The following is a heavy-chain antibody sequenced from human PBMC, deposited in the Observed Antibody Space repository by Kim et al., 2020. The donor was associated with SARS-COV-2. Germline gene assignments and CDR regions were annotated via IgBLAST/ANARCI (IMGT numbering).Heavy chain of an antibody. V-gene: IGHV3-11*05. J-gene: IGHJ4*02. CDR2: ISSSSSYT. CDR1: GFTFSDYY. Sequence: GGSLRLSCAASGFTFSDYYMSWIRQAPGKGLEWVSYISSSSSYTNYADSVKGRFTISRDNAKNSLYLQMNSLRAEDTAVYYCARDEGYGSGSPDYWGQGTLVTVSS. D-gene: IGHD3-10*01. CDR3: ARDEGYGSGSPDY.